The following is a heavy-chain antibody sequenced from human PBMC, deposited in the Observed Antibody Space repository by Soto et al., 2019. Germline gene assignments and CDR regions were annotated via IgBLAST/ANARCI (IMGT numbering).Heavy chain of an antibody. CDR3: TTDSYTTMLGVRFDY. V-gene: IGHV3-15*07. J-gene: IGHJ4*01. CDR1: GFAFSNAW. Sequence: PGGSLRLSCAASGFAFSNAWINWVRQAPGKGLEWVGRIKSKGHGGTTDFAAPVRGRFAVTRDDSRNMVYMQMNSLNTEDTAVYYCTTDSYTTMLGVRFDYWGHGTLVTVSS. CDR2: IKSKGHGGTT. D-gene: IGHD3-10*02.